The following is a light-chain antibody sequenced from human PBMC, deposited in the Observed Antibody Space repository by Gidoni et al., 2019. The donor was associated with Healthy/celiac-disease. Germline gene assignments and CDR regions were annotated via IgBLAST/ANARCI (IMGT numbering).Light chain of an antibody. J-gene: IGKJ4*01. CDR2: DAS. CDR3: QQRSNWPRT. CDR1: QSVSSY. Sequence: ELVLTQSPATLSLSPGEIATLSCRASQSVSSYLAWYQQKPGQAPRLLIYDASNRATGLPARFSGSVSGTDFTLTISSLEPEDFAVYYCQQRSNWPRTFGGGTKVEIK. V-gene: IGKV3-11*01.